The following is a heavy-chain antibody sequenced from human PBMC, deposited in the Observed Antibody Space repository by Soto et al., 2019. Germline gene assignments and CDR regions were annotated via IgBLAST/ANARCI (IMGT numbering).Heavy chain of an antibody. D-gene: IGHD5-18*01. CDR1: GFTFTSFD. CDR3: AKRGAYRDYYGMDV. Sequence: GGSLRLSCAASGFTFTSFDMHWVRQAPGKGLEWVALISFDGSNKYSADSVKGRFTISRDNSRNTLYLQMNSLRPEDTAVYYCAKRGAYRDYYGMDVWGQGTTVTVSS. J-gene: IGHJ6*02. V-gene: IGHV3-30*18. CDR2: ISFDGSNK.